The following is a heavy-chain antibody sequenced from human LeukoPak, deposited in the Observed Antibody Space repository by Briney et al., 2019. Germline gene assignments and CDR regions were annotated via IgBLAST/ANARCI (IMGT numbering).Heavy chain of an antibody. CDR2: IGAYNGNT. D-gene: IGHD6-13*01. CDR1: RYTFTRYG. Sequence: ASVTVSPKPSRYTFTRYGISTVGQAAGQELKGMGWIGAYNGNTNNAQKLQGTVTMTPDTSTSTDYMELRRLKSYDRGVYCCAREGGRQLVRFDYRGEGALVTVSS. V-gene: IGHV1-18*01. J-gene: IGHJ4*02. CDR3: AREGGRQLVRFDY.